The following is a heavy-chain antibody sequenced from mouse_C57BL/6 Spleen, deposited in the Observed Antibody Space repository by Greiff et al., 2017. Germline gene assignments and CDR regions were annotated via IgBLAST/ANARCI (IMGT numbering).Heavy chain of an antibody. Sequence: EVKLMESGGGLVKPGGSLKLSCAASGFTFSDYGMHWVRQAPEKGLEWVAYISSGSITNYYADTLKGRFTISRDNAKNTLFLKMTSLRSEDTAMYYCARKRLLLYYFDYWGQGTTLTVSS. CDR3: ARKRLLLYYFDY. V-gene: IGHV5-17*01. CDR1: GFTFSDYG. D-gene: IGHD2-3*01. J-gene: IGHJ2*01. CDR2: ISSGSITN.